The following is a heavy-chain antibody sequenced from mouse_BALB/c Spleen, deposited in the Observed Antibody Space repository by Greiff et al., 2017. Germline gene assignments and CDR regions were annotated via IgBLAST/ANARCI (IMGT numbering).Heavy chain of an antibody. CDR3: KRVYGSSFDY. Sequence: VQLQQSGAELVRSGASVKLSCTASGFNIKDYYMHWVKQRPEQGLEWIGWIDPENGDTEYAPKFQGKATMTADTSSNTAYLQLSSLTSEDTAVYYCKRVYGSSFDYWGQGTTLTVSS. CDR1: GFNIKDYY. V-gene: IGHV14-4*02. J-gene: IGHJ2*01. CDR2: IDPENGDT. D-gene: IGHD1-1*01.